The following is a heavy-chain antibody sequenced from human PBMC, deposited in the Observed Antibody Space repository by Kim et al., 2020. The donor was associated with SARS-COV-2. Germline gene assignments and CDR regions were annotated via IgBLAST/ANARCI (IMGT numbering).Heavy chain of an antibody. V-gene: IGHV3-21*01. Sequence: NYIYYADSVKGRFTISSDKAKNSLYLQMNSLRAEDTAVYYCADNSGWTDYWGQGTLVTVSS. D-gene: IGHD6-19*01. CDR2: NYI. J-gene: IGHJ4*02. CDR3: ADNSGWTDY.